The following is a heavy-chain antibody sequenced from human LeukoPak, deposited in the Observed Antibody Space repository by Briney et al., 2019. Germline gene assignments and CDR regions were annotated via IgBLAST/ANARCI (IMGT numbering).Heavy chain of an antibody. D-gene: IGHD4-17*01. V-gene: IGHV1-8*03. CDR3: ARVAHDYVDSGPDY. J-gene: IGHJ4*02. Sequence: ASVKVSCKASGYTFTSYDINWVRQATGQGLEWMGWMNPNSGNTGYAQKFQGRVTITRNTSISTAYMELSSLRSEDTAVYYCARVAHDYVDSGPDYWGQGTPVTVSS. CDR1: GYTFTSYD. CDR2: MNPNSGNT.